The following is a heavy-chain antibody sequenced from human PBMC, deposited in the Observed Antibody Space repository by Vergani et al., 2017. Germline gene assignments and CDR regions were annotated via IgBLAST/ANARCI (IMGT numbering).Heavy chain of an antibody. CDR2: MSPNSGNT. CDR1: GYTFIHYD. J-gene: IGHJ4*02. Sequence: QVQLVQSGAEVRKPGASVKVSCKASGYTFIHYDISWVRQASGQGLEWMWWMSPNSGNTGYAQKFQGRITMTRDTSISTAFMELRSLTSDDTAVYYCVGGSSSTFDFWGQGTLVTVSS. D-gene: IGHD6-6*01. CDR3: VGGSSSTFDF. V-gene: IGHV1-8*01.